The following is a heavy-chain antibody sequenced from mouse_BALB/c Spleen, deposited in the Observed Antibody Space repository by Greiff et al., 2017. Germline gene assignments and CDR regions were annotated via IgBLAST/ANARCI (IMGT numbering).Heavy chain of an antibody. CDR2: IDPANGNT. J-gene: IGHJ2*01. Sequence: VQLKESGAELVKPGASVKLSCTASGFNIKDTYMHWVKQRPEQGLEWIGRIDPANGNTKYDPKFQGKATITADTSSNTAYLQLSSLTSEDTAVYYCARGSSYAHFDYWGQGTTLTVSS. CDR3: ARGSSYAHFDY. V-gene: IGHV14-3*02. D-gene: IGHD1-1*01. CDR1: GFNIKDTY.